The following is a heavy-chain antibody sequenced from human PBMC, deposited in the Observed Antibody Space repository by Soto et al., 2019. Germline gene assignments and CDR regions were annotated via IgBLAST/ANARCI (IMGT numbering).Heavy chain of an antibody. CDR2: ISSSSSTI. D-gene: IGHD4-17*01. CDR1: GFTFSSYS. V-gene: IGHV3-48*02. CDR3: ARYHPDYGDYEGYFQH. Sequence: GGSLRLSCAASGFTFSSYSMNWVRQAPGKGLEWVSYISSSSSTIYYADSVKGRFTISRDNAKNSLYLQMNSLRDEDTAVYYCARYHPDYGDYEGYFQHWGQGTLVTVSS. J-gene: IGHJ1*01.